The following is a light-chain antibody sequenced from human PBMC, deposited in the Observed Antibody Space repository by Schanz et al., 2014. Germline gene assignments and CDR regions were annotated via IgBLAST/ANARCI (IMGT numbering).Light chain of an antibody. V-gene: IGKV3-20*01. CDR2: GES. Sequence: EIVLTQSPGTLSLSPGERATLSCRASQSVGSDLAWYQQKPGQAPRLLIYGESSLATGIPDSFSGSWSGTDFTLTISRLEPEDFAVYYCQQYGRSLWTFGQGTKVEIK. CDR1: QSVGSD. J-gene: IGKJ1*01. CDR3: QQYGRSLWT.